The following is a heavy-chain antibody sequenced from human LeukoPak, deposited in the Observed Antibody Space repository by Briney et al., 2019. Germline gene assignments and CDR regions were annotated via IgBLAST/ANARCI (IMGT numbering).Heavy chain of an antibody. Sequence: GGSLRLSCAASGFTFSSYGMHWVRQAPGKGLEWVAVIWYDGSNKYYADSVKGRFTIPRDNSKNTLYLQMNSLRAEDTAVYYCARGSNGGAPSPYYFDYWGQGTLVTVSS. J-gene: IGHJ4*02. CDR2: IWYDGSNK. V-gene: IGHV3-33*01. CDR1: GFTFSSYG. CDR3: ARGSNGGAPSPYYFDY. D-gene: IGHD3-16*01.